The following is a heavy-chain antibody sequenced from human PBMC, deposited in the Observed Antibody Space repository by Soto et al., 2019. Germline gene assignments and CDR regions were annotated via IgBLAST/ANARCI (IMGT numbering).Heavy chain of an antibody. V-gene: IGHV4-61*01. J-gene: IGHJ6*02. CDR3: ARGQYDFRSGSYYYAMEV. D-gene: IGHD3-3*01. CDR2: IYYTGST. CDR1: GGSVSSESHY. Sequence: QVQLQESGPGLVKPSETLSLTCTVSGGSVSSESHYWSWIRQTPGKGLEWIGYIYYTGSTNYNPSLKGRVTMSVDTSTDQVSLRLRSVTRADTAVYYCARGQYDFRSGSYYYAMEVWGQGTKVTGSS.